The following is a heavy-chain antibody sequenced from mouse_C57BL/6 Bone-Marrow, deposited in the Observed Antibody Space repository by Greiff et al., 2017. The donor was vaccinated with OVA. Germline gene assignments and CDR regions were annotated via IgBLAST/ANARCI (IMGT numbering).Heavy chain of an antibody. Sequence: EVHLVESGGDLVKPGGSLKLSCAASGFTFSSYGMSWVRQTPDKRLEWVATISSGGSYTYYPDSVKGRFTISRDNAKNTLYLQMSSLKSEDTAMYYCARYDYDGVFYYAMDYWGQGTSVTVSS. V-gene: IGHV5-6*01. J-gene: IGHJ4*01. CDR3: ARYDYDGVFYYAMDY. D-gene: IGHD2-4*01. CDR1: GFTFSSYG. CDR2: ISSGGSYT.